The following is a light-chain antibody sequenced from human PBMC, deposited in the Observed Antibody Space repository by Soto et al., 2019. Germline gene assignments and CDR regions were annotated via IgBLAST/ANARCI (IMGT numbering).Light chain of an antibody. Sequence: QSVLTQPASVSGSPGQSITISCTGTSSDVGAYNYVSWYQQYPGKAPKLMIYHVSNRPSGVSNCFSGSKSGNSASLTISGLQGEDEADYYCNSYTTTSTYVFGTGTKVT. CDR1: SSDVGAYNY. V-gene: IGLV2-14*01. J-gene: IGLJ1*01. CDR3: NSYTTTSTYV. CDR2: HVS.